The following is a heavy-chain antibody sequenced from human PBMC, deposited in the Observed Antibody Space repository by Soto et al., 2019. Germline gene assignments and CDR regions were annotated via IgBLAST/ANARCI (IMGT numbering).Heavy chain of an antibody. J-gene: IGHJ6*02. D-gene: IGHD2-8*01. CDR2: ISGYNGDT. V-gene: IGHV1-18*01. CDR3: EKNGPPHYYYYGMDV. Sequence: QGQLVQSGPEVKKPGASVKVSCKASGYTFSRYGISWVRQAPGQGLEWMGWISGYNGDTKYAQKVQGRVTMTIDTTTYTDNKEMRSMTSDDTVIYYWEKNGPPHYYYYGMDVWGQGTTVTVSS. CDR1: GYTFSRYG.